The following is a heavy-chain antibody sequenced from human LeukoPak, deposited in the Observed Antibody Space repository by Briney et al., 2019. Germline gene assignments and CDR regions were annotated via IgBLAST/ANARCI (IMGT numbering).Heavy chain of an antibody. Sequence: GGSLRLSYAASGFTFSSYAMHWVRQAPGKGLEWVAVISYDGSNKYYADSVKGRFTISRDNSKNTLYLQMNSLRAEDTAVYYCAVRFLEWLFYGMDVWGQGTTVTVSS. CDR2: ISYDGSNK. V-gene: IGHV3-30*14. D-gene: IGHD3-3*01. J-gene: IGHJ6*02. CDR3: AVRFLEWLFYGMDV. CDR1: GFTFSSYA.